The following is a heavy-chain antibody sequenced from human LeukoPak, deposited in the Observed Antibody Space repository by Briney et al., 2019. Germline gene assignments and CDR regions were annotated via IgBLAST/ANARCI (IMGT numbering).Heavy chain of an antibody. CDR1: GYSFTSYW. V-gene: IGHV5-51*01. CDR2: IYPGDSYT. CDR3: ARRSGSDALDI. D-gene: IGHD3-10*01. Sequence: GESLKISCKGSGYSFTSYWIAWVRQMPGKGLEWMGIIYPGDSYTTYSPPFQGQVTTSADKSISTAYLQWRSLKASDTAMYYCARRSGSDALDIWGQGTMVTVSS. J-gene: IGHJ3*02.